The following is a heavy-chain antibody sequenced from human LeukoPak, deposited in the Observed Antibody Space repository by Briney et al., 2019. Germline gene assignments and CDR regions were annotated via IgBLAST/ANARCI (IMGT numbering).Heavy chain of an antibody. CDR2: ISYDGSNK. Sequence: GGSLRLSCAASGFTFSSYGMHWVRQAPGKGLEWVAVISYDGSNKYYADSVKGRFTISRDNSKNTLYLQMNSLRAEDTAVYYCAKGDSGSYWGRFYYYYGTDVWGQGTTVTVSS. J-gene: IGHJ6*02. CDR3: AKGDSGSYWGRFYYYYGTDV. D-gene: IGHD1-26*01. CDR1: GFTFSSYG. V-gene: IGHV3-30*18.